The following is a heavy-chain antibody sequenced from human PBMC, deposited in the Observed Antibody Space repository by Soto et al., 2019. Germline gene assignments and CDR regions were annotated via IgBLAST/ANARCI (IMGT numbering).Heavy chain of an antibody. CDR3: ARGGRGLRGAFDV. CDR1: GFTFSSFA. CDR2: ISFNGLSQ. V-gene: IGHV3-30*03. D-gene: IGHD3-16*01. J-gene: IGHJ3*01. Sequence: QELLVESGGGVVQPGKSLRLSCEASGFTFSSFAMHWVRQAPGKGLEWVSVISFNGLSQFYPDSIRGRFTISRDNSKNTLYLQLDCLRPADTAVYYCARGGRGLRGAFDVWGQGTEVSVS.